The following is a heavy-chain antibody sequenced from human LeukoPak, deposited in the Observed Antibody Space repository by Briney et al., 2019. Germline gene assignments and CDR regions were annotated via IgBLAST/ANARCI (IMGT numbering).Heavy chain of an antibody. CDR3: ARRVGFTGGAMDV. D-gene: IGHD2-8*02. J-gene: IGHJ6*02. CDR2: IDSSSSAI. Sequence: GGSLRLSCAASGFTFSSYSMNWVRQAPGKGLEGVSYIDSSSSAIYYAKSVQGRFTISRDNAEKSLYLQLNSLRDEDTAVYYCARRVGFTGGAMDVWGQGTTVSVSS. V-gene: IGHV3-48*02. CDR1: GFTFSSYS.